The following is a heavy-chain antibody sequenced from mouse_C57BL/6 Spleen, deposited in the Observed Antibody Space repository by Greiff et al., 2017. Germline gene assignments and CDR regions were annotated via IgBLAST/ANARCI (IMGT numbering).Heavy chain of an antibody. J-gene: IGHJ4*01. CDR1: GYTFTSYW. V-gene: IGHV1-64*01. CDR3: ARSLYDYYAMDC. CDR2: IHPNSGST. Sequence: VQLQQPGAELVKPGASVKLSCKASGYTFTSYWMHWVKQRPGQGLEWIGMIHPNSGSTNYNEKFKSKATLTVDKSSSTAYMRLSSLTSEDSAVYYCARSLYDYYAMDCWGKGTTVTVSS. D-gene: IGHD2-3*01.